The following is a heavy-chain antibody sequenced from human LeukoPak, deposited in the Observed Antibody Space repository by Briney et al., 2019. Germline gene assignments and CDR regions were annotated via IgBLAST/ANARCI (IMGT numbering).Heavy chain of an antibody. CDR2: ITPIFGTP. J-gene: IGHJ3*02. CDR1: GYTFSSYD. CDR3: ATVRELIGAFDI. Sequence: GSSVKDSCKASGYTFSSYDISWVGQAPGQGLEWIGGITPIFGTPNYAQKFQGRVTINADESTRTAYMELRRLRSEDTAVYYCATVRELIGAFDIWGQGTMVTVSS. V-gene: IGHV1-69*01. D-gene: IGHD1-26*01.